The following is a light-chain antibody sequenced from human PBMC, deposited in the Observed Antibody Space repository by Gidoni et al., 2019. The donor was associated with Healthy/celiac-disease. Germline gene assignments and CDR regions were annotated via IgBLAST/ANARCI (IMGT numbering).Light chain of an antibody. V-gene: IGLV1-40*01. Sequence: QSVLTHPPSVSGAPGQRVTISCTGSSSNIGAGYDVHWYQQLPGPAPKLLIYGNSNRPSGVPDRFSGSKSGTSSSLAITGLQAEDEADYYCQSYDSSLSGPRVFGTGTKVTVL. CDR1: SSNIGAGYD. CDR2: GNS. J-gene: IGLJ1*01. CDR3: QSYDSSLSGPRV.